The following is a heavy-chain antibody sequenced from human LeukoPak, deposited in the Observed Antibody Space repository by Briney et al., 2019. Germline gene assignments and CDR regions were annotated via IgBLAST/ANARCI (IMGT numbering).Heavy chain of an antibody. Sequence: GGSLRLSCPASGFTFSSYWLSWVRQAPGKGLEWVANIKEDGSEKDYVDSVKGRFTISRDNAKNSLYLQMNSLRAEDTAVYYCARDHSFDYWGQGTLVTVSS. J-gene: IGHJ4*02. CDR2: IKEDGSEK. V-gene: IGHV3-7*01. CDR3: ARDHSFDY. CDR1: GFTFSSYW.